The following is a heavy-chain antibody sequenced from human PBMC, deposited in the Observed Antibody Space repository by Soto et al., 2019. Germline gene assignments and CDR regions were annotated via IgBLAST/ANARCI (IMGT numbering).Heavy chain of an antibody. CDR2: ISSSSSTI. D-gene: IGHD6-13*01. CDR1: GFTFSSYS. J-gene: IGHJ4*02. V-gene: IGHV3-48*02. Sequence: EVQLVEAGGGLVQPGGSLRLSCAASGFTFSSYSMNWVRQAPGKGLEWVSYISSSSSTIYYADSVKGRFTISRDNAKNSLYLQMNSLRDEDTAVYYCAREKLSSSWADRYYFDYWGQGTLVTVSS. CDR3: AREKLSSSWADRYYFDY.